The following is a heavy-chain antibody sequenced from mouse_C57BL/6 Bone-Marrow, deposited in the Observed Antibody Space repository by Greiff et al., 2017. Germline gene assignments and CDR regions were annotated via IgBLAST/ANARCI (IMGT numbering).Heavy chain of an antibody. Sequence: VQLQQSGAELVRPGSSVKLSCKASGYTFTSYWMHWVKQRPIQGLEWIGNIDPSDSETHYNQKFKDKATLTVDKSSSTAYMQLSSLTSADSAFYYCARGYSCYFDYWGKGTTLTVSS. D-gene: IGHD2-12*01. CDR1: GYTFTSYW. J-gene: IGHJ2*01. CDR2: IDPSDSET. CDR3: ARGYSCYFDY. V-gene: IGHV1-52*01.